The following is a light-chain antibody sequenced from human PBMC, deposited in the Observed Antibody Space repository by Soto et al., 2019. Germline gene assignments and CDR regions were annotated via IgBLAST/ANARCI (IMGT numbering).Light chain of an antibody. Sequence: DMVLTQSPGTLSLSPGDRATLSCRASQSLSNRYLAWYQQKPGQAPRLLMYDASSRATGIPDRFSGSGSGTDFTLTINRLGPEDFAVYYCQYYGDSPYTFGRGTKLEIK. CDR1: QSLSNRY. CDR2: DAS. CDR3: QYYGDSPYT. J-gene: IGKJ2*01. V-gene: IGKV3-20*01.